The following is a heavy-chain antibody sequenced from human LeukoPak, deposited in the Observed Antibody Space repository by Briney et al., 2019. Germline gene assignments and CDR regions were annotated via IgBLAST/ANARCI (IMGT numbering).Heavy chain of an antibody. J-gene: IGHJ6*03. D-gene: IGHD3-3*01. Sequence: SVKVSCKASGGTFSSYAISWVRQAPGQGLEWMGGIIPIFGTANYAQKFQGRVTITTDESTSTAYMELSSLRSEDTAVYYCASRAYDFWSGSPPSYYYYMDVWGKGTTVTVSS. CDR1: GGTFSSYA. CDR2: IIPIFGTA. CDR3: ASRAYDFWSGSPPSYYYYMDV. V-gene: IGHV1-69*05.